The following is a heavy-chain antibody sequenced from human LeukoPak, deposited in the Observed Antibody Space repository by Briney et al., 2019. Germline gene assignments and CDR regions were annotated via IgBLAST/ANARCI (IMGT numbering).Heavy chain of an antibody. V-gene: IGHV3-53*01. Sequence: GGSXXLSCAASGFTVSSNYMSWVRQAPGKGLEXVSVIYSGGSTYYADSVKGRFTISRDNSENTLYLQMNSLRAEDTAVYYCARGGTPYYYGSGTAWGQGTLVTVSS. CDR3: ARGGTPYYYGSGTA. D-gene: IGHD3-10*01. J-gene: IGHJ5*02. CDR1: GFTVSSNY. CDR2: IYSGGST.